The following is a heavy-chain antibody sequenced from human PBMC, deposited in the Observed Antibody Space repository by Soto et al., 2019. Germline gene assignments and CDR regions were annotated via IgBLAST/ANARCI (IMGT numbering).Heavy chain of an antibody. CDR2: ISYDGSNK. Sequence: GGSLRLSCAASGFTFSSYAMHWVRQAPGKGLEWVAVISYDGSNKYYADSVKGRFTISRDNSKNTLYLQMNSLRAEDTAVYYCARDTIFGSESGYYYYGMDVWGQGTTVTVSS. V-gene: IGHV3-30-3*01. J-gene: IGHJ6*02. CDR1: GFTFSSYA. CDR3: ARDTIFGSESGYYYYGMDV. D-gene: IGHD3-3*01.